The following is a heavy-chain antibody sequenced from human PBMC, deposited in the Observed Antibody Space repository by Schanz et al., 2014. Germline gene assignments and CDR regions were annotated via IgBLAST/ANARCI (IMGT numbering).Heavy chain of an antibody. Sequence: VQLVESGGGVVQPGRSLRLSCAGSGFSFSSHSMNWVRQAPGQGLEWLSYISGSGNTIYYADSVKGRFTISRDNAKNSLSLQMDRLRDEDTAVYYCARRYSGRYCFDYWGQGTLVAVSS. CDR1: GFSFSSHS. V-gene: IGHV3-48*02. J-gene: IGHJ4*02. CDR2: ISGSGNTI. CDR3: ARRYSGRYCFDY. D-gene: IGHD1-26*01.